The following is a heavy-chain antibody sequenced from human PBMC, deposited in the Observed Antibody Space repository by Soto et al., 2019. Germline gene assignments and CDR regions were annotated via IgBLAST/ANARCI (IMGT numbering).Heavy chain of an antibody. Sequence: SVKVSCKASGGTFSSYAISWVRQAPGQGLEWMGGIIPVFGTANYAQKFQGRVTITADESTSTAYMELSSLRSEDTAVYYCARAYCSGGSCYPSGAFDIWGQGTMVTVSS. CDR3: ARAYCSGGSCYPSGAFDI. D-gene: IGHD2-15*01. CDR2: IIPVFGTA. CDR1: GGTFSSYA. V-gene: IGHV1-69*13. J-gene: IGHJ3*02.